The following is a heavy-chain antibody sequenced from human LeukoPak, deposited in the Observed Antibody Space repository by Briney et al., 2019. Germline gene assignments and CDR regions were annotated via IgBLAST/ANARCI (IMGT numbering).Heavy chain of an antibody. CDR2: INPSGGST. D-gene: IGHD1-20*01. CDR1: GYTFTSYY. Sequence: ASVKVSCKASGYTFTSYYMHWVRQAPGQGLEWMGIINPSGGSTSYAQKFQGRVTMTRDMSTSTVYMELSSRRSEDTAVYYCARERPYNWNVPDAFDIWGQGTMVTVSS. CDR3: ARERPYNWNVPDAFDI. J-gene: IGHJ3*02. V-gene: IGHV1-46*01.